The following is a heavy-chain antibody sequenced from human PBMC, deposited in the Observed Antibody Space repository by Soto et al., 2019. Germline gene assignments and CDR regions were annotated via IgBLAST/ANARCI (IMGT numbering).Heavy chain of an antibody. CDR2: ISYDGSNK. Sequence: PGGSLRLSCAASTFRFSSYAMHWVRQAPGKGLEWVAVISYDGSNKDCADSVKGRFNISRDNSKNTLYLQMNSLRAEDTAVYYCARDPFYLVAVAGDKYYYGMDVWGQGTPVTVSS. CDR1: TFRFSSYA. D-gene: IGHD6-13*01. CDR3: ARDPFYLVAVAGDKYYYGMDV. J-gene: IGHJ6*02. V-gene: IGHV3-30*04.